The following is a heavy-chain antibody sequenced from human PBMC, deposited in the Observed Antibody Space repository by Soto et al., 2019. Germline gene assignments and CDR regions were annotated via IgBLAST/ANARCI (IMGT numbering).Heavy chain of an antibody. CDR3: ARDMYYYEGPFDY. D-gene: IGHD3-22*01. J-gene: IGHJ4*02. CDR1: GFTFSSYA. CDR2: ISGSGGST. V-gene: IGHV3-23*01. Sequence: GGSLRLSCAASGFTFSSYAMSWVRQAPGKGLEWVSAISGSGGSTYYADSVKGRFTISRDNSKNTLYLQMNSLRAEDTAVYYCARDMYYYEGPFDYWGQGTLVTVSS.